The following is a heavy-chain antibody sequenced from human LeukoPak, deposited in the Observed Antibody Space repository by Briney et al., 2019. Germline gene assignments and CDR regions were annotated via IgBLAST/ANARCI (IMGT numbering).Heavy chain of an antibody. Sequence: ASVKVSCKSSGYTFIDYSIHWVRQAPGQGLEWMGEINPNNGDTNFAPEFQGRVTMTRDTSITTAFMELSSLRYADTAIYYCATHFSGAACIDYCSQGTLVTVSS. CDR3: ATHFSGAACIDY. D-gene: IGHD2-15*01. CDR2: INPNNGDT. J-gene: IGHJ4*02. CDR1: GYTFIDYS. V-gene: IGHV1-2*02.